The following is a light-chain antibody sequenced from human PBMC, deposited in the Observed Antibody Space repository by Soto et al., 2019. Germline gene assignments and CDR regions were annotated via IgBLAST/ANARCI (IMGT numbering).Light chain of an antibody. CDR2: GAS. CDR3: QQYGSSPPT. Sequence: EIVLTQSPGTLSLSPGERATLSCRASQSVSSNYLAWYQRKPGQAPRLLIYGASSRAIDIPNRFSGSGSGTAFTLTITRLEPEGFAVYYCQQYGSSPPTCGQGTKVEI. V-gene: IGKV3-20*01. CDR1: QSVSSNY. J-gene: IGKJ1*01.